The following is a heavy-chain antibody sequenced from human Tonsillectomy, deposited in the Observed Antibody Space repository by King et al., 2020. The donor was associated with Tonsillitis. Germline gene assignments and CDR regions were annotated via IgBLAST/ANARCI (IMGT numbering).Heavy chain of an antibody. Sequence: VQLVESGGGVVQPGRSLRLSCAASGFTFSRYAMHWVRQAPGKGLEWVAVISFDGSKKYYEDSVKGRFTISRDNSENTLYLQMNSLRAEDTAVYYCARGVVVTAISNWGQGTLVTVSS. CDR2: ISFDGSKK. CDR1: GFTFSRYA. D-gene: IGHD2-21*02. J-gene: IGHJ4*02. V-gene: IGHV3-30*04. CDR3: ARGVVVTAISN.